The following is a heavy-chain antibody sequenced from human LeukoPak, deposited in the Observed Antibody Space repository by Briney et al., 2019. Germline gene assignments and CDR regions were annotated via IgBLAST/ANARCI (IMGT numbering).Heavy chain of an antibody. Sequence: ASVKVSCKASGYTFTSYDINWVRQATGQGLEWMGWMNPNSGNTGYAQKFQGRVTMTRNTSISTAYMELSRLRSDDTAVYYCARVRYSGYDQDAFDIWGQGTMVTVSS. V-gene: IGHV1-8*01. CDR2: MNPNSGNT. CDR3: ARVRYSGYDQDAFDI. CDR1: GYTFTSYD. J-gene: IGHJ3*02. D-gene: IGHD5-12*01.